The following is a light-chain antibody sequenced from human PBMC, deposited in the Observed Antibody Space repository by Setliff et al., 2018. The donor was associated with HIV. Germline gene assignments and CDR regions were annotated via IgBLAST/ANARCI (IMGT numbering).Light chain of an antibody. V-gene: IGLV2-23*02. J-gene: IGLJ1*01. CDR1: SSDVGSYNL. CDR2: EVS. CDR3: CSYASSSLSYV. Sequence: QSVLTQPASVSGSPGQSITISCTGTSSDVGSYNLVSWYQQHPGKAPKLMSYEVSKRPSGVSDRFSGSKSGNTASLTISGLQAEDEADYYCCSYASSSLSYVFGAGTKVTVL.